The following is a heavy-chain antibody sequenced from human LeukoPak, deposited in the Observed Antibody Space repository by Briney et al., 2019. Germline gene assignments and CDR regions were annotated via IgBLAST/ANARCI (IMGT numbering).Heavy chain of an antibody. Sequence: GASVKVSCKVSGYTLTELSMHWVRQAPGKGLEWMGGFDPEDGETIYAQKFQGRVTMTEDTSTDTAYMELSSLRSEDTAVYYCATSPDLDDYGDYFDYWGQGTLVTVSS. CDR1: GYTLTELS. J-gene: IGHJ4*02. D-gene: IGHD4-17*01. CDR3: ATSPDLDDYGDYFDY. CDR2: FDPEDGET. V-gene: IGHV1-24*01.